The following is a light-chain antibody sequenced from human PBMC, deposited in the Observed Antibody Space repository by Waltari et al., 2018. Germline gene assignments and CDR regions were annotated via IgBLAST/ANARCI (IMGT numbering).Light chain of an antibody. CDR1: PSVLYSSNNKNY. CDR2: WAS. CDR3: QQYYSIPPT. V-gene: IGKV4-1*01. J-gene: IGKJ3*01. Sequence: DIVMTQSPDSLAVSLGERATINCKSSPSVLYSSNNKNYLAWYQQKPGQPPKLLIYWASTRESGVPDRFSGSGSGTDFTLTISSLQAEDVAVYYCQQYYSIPPTFGPGTKVDIK.